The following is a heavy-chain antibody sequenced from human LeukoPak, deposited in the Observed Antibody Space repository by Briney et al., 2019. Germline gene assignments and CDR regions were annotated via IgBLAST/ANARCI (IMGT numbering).Heavy chain of an antibody. CDR3: ARGGYSGYEFDY. Sequence: PSETLSLTCTVSGGSISSYYWSWIRQPPGKGLEWIGYVYSSGSTNYNPSLKSRVTISIGTSKNHFSLNLTSLTAADTAVYYCARGGYSGYEFDYWGQGTLVTVSS. CDR1: GGSISSYY. CDR2: VYSSGST. D-gene: IGHD5-12*01. V-gene: IGHV4-59*01. J-gene: IGHJ4*02.